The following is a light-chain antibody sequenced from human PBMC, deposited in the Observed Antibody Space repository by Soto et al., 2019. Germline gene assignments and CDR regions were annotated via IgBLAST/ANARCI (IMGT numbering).Light chain of an antibody. CDR2: EVS. Sequence: QSALTQPPSASGSPGQSVTISCTGTSSDVGAYDYVSWYQQHPGEAPKVIIHEVSKRPSGVPDRFSGSKSGYTASLTVSGLQTDDEADYYCTSYTSSSTLVFGGGTKLTVL. CDR3: TSYTSSSTLV. V-gene: IGLV2-8*01. J-gene: IGLJ3*02. CDR1: SSDVGAYDY.